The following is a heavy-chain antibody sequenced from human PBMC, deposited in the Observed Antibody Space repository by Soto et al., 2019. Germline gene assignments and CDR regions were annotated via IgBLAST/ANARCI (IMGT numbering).Heavy chain of an antibody. Sequence: GGSLRLSCAASGFTFSSYAMSWVRQAPGKGLEWVSAISGSGGSTYYADSVKGRFTISRDNSKNTLYLQMNSLRAEDTAVYYCANLIVGATILDYWGQGTLVTVSS. CDR3: ANLIVGATILDY. D-gene: IGHD1-26*01. J-gene: IGHJ4*02. CDR2: ISGSGGST. CDR1: GFTFSSYA. V-gene: IGHV3-23*01.